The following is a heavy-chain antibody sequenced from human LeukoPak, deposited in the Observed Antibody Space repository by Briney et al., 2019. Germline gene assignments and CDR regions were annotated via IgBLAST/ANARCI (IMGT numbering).Heavy chain of an antibody. V-gene: IGHV3-21*04. CDR1: GFTFSSYS. J-gene: IGHJ4*02. CDR2: ISSSSSYI. D-gene: IGHD3-10*01. CDR3: AKMARHGAFGGYFDY. Sequence: GGSLRLSCAASGFTFSSYSMNWVRQAPGKGLEWVSSISSSSSYIYYADSVKGRFTSSRDSSKDTLYLQMNSLRAEDTAVYFCAKMARHGAFGGYFDYWGQGTLVTVSS.